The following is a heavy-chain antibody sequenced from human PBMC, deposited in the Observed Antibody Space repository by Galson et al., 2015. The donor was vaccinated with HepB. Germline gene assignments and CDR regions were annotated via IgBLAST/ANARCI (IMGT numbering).Heavy chain of an antibody. V-gene: IGHV3-23*01. CDR3: AKYVWVEGLGSNWFDP. CDR1: GFTFRNYA. Sequence: SLRLSCAASGFTFRNYAMTWVRQAPGKGLKWVSSISANGDNTYYADSVKGRFTISRDNSKNALYLQIDALRAEDTALYYCAKYVWVEGLGSNWFDPWGLGTLVTVSS. J-gene: IGHJ5*02. D-gene: IGHD3-10*01. CDR2: ISANGDNT.